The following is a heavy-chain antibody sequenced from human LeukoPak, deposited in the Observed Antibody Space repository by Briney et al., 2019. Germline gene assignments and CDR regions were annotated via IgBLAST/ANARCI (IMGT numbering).Heavy chain of an antibody. J-gene: IGHJ4*02. CDR2: ISWNSGSI. V-gene: IGHV3-9*01. CDR3: AKDAQGFGERIFDY. CDR1: GFTFDDYA. D-gene: IGHD3-10*01. Sequence: GGSLRLSCAASGFTFDDYAMHWVRQAPGKGLEWVSGISWNSGSIGYADSVKGRFTISRDNAKNSLYLQMNSLRAEDTALYYCAKDAQGFGERIFDYWGQGTLVTVSS.